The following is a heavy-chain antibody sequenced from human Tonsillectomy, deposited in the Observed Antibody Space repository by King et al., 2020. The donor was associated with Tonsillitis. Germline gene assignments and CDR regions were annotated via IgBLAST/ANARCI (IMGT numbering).Heavy chain of an antibody. CDR2: ISSDGSST. Sequence: VQLVESGGGLVQPGGSLRLSCAASGFTFSSSWMHWVRLAPGQGLVWVSRISSDGSSTNYADSVKGRFTISRDNAKNTLYLQMNSLSAEDTAVYYCAREQQPSYWYFDLWGRGTLVTVSS. J-gene: IGHJ2*01. D-gene: IGHD6-13*01. CDR1: GFTFSSSW. CDR3: AREQQPSYWYFDL. V-gene: IGHV3-74*01.